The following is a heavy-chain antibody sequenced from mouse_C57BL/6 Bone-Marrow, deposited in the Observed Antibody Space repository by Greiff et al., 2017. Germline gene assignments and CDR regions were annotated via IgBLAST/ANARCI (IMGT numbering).Heavy chain of an antibody. V-gene: IGHV1-5*01. Sequence: EVKLVESGTVLARPGASVKMSCKTSGYTFTSYWMHWVKQRPGQGLEWIGAIYPGNSDTSYNQKFKGKAKLTAVTSASTAYMELSRLTNEDSAVYYCTSITTVVATDFDYWGQGTPLTVSS. J-gene: IGHJ2*01. CDR3: TSITTVVATDFDY. CDR1: GYTFTSYW. CDR2: IYPGNSDT. D-gene: IGHD1-1*01.